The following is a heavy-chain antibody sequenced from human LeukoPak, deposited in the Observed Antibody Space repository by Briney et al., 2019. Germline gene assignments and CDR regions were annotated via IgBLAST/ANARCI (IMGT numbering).Heavy chain of an antibody. J-gene: IGHJ4*02. CDR1: GFTFSSYW. Sequence: GGSLRLSCAASGFTFSSYWMSWVRQAPGKGLEWVANIKQDGSEKYYVDSVKGRFTISRDNAKNSLYLQMNSLRAEDTAVYYCARESLLLWFGELSKSTDYWGQGTLVTVSS. V-gene: IGHV3-7*01. CDR3: ARESLLLWFGELSKSTDY. D-gene: IGHD3-10*01. CDR2: IKQDGSEK.